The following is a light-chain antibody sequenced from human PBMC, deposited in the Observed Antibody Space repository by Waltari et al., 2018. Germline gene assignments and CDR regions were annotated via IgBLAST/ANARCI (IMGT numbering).Light chain of an antibody. Sequence: IVMTQSPATLSVSPGERATLSCRASESISSNLACYQQKPGQAPRLLIYGVSTRATGIPDRVSGSGSGTEFTLTINSMQSEDFALYYCQQYNSWPITFGQGTRLEIK. J-gene: IGKJ5*01. V-gene: IGKV3-15*01. CDR3: QQYNSWPIT. CDR2: GVS. CDR1: ESISSN.